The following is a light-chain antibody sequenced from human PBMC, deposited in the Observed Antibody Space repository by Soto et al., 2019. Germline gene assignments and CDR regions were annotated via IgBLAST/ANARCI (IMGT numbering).Light chain of an antibody. CDR3: QQYDSSPPIT. CDR2: GTS. Sequence: EVVMTQSPANLSLSPWEIATLSCRAVQSVSSSHFAWYQQRPGQAPRLLIFGTSSRATGIPDRFSGSGSGTDFTLTISRLEPEDFAVYYCQQYDSSPPITFGQGTRLEI. V-gene: IGKV3-20*01. J-gene: IGKJ5*01. CDR1: QSVSSSH.